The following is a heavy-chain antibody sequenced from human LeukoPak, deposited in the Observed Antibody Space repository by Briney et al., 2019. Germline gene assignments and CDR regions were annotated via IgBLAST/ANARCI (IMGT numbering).Heavy chain of an antibody. CDR3: ARDRGAGPDY. J-gene: IGHJ4*02. CDR1: GGSISSYY. CDR2: IYYSGST. Sequence: PSETLSLTCTVSGGSISSYYWSWIRQPPGKGLEWIGYIYYSGSTNCNPSLKSRVTISVDTSKSQFSLKLNSVTAADTAVYYCARDRGAGPDYWGQGTLVTVSS. D-gene: IGHD3-10*01. V-gene: IGHV4-59*01.